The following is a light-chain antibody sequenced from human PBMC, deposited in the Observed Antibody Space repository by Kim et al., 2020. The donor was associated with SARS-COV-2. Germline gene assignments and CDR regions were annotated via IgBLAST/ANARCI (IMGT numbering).Light chain of an antibody. Sequence: CSRERATLFCRASQSLSSNSLAWYQQKPGQATRLLIYAASSRATGIPDRFSGSGSGTDFTLTISRLVPEDFAMYYCQQYEGSSKTFGHGTKVDIK. CDR3: QQYEGSSKT. CDR1: QSLSSNS. CDR2: AAS. J-gene: IGKJ1*01. V-gene: IGKV3-20*01.